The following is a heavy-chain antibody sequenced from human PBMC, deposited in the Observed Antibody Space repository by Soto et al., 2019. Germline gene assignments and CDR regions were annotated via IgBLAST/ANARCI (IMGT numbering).Heavy chain of an antibody. V-gene: IGHV1-69*13. Sequence: SVKVSCKASGGTFSSYAISWVRQAPGQGLEWMGGIIPIFGTANYAQKFQGRVTITADESTSTAYMELSSLRSEDTAVYYCARDRIFGNPNFDYWGQGTLVTVSS. J-gene: IGHJ4*02. CDR2: IIPIFGTA. CDR1: GGTFSSYA. D-gene: IGHD3-3*02. CDR3: ARDRIFGNPNFDY.